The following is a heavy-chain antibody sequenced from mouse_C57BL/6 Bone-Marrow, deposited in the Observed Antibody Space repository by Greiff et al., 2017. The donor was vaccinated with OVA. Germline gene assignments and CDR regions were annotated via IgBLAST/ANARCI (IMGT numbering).Heavy chain of an antibody. CDR2: IWSGGST. J-gene: IGHJ3*01. V-gene: IGHV2-2*01. Sequence: QVQLQQSGPGLVQPSQSLSITCTVSGFSLTSYGVHWVRQSPGKGLEWLGVIWSGGSTDYNAAFISRLSISKDNSKSQVFFKMNSLQADDTAIYYCARNERIYDGYYVAYWGQGTLVTVSA. D-gene: IGHD2-3*01. CDR1: GFSLTSYG. CDR3: ARNERIYDGYYVAY.